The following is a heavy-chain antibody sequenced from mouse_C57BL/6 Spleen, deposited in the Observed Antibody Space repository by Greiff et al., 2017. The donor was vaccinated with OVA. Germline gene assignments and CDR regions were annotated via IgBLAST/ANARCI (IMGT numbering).Heavy chain of an antibody. CDR2: ISYDGSN. Sequence: EVKLMESGPGLVKPSQSLSLTCSVTGYSITSGYYWNWIRQFPGNKLEWMGYISYDGSNNYNPSRKNRISITRYTSKNQFFLKLNSVTTEDTATYYCARDPVTSFDYWGQGTTLTVSS. J-gene: IGHJ2*01. D-gene: IGHD2-13*01. CDR3: ARDPVTSFDY. V-gene: IGHV3-6*01. CDR1: GYSITSGYY.